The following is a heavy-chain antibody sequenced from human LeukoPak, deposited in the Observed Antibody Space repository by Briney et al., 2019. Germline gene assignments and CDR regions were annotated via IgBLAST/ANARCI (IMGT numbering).Heavy chain of an antibody. CDR1: GFTFSSYS. CDR3: ARPRRWAQWLAANDALDI. Sequence: QTGGSLRLSCAASGFTFSSYSMHWVRQAPGKGLQWVTVISDDGSNKDYADSVKGRFTISRDNSKKTLYLHLSSLTTEDTAVYYCARPRRWAQWLAANDALDIWGQGTEVTVYS. CDR2: ISDDGSNK. J-gene: IGHJ3*02. D-gene: IGHD6-19*01. V-gene: IGHV3-30-3*01.